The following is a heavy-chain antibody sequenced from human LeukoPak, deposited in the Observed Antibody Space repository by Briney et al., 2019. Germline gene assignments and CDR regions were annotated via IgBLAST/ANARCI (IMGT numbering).Heavy chain of an antibody. CDR3: AKSPRYCSGGSCYRGYFDY. V-gene: IGHV3-23*01. Sequence: PGGTLRLSCAASGFTFSNYGMSWVRQAPGKGLEWVSAISGSGGSTYYADSVKGRFTISRDNSKNTLYLQMNSLRAEDTAVYYCAKSPRYCSGGSCYRGYFDYWGQGTLVTVSS. CDR1: GFTFSNYG. D-gene: IGHD2-15*01. CDR2: ISGSGGST. J-gene: IGHJ4*02.